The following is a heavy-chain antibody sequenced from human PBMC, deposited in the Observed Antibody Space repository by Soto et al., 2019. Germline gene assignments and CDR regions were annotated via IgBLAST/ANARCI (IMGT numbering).Heavy chain of an antibody. CDR3: ARGGTSGWLKGAYDV. V-gene: IGHV1-69*01. CDR1: GGTLSKHA. CDR2: VIPMFGIP. D-gene: IGHD6-19*01. Sequence: QVQLVQSGAEVKKPGSSVKVFCKASGGTLSKHAITWVRRAPGQGLEWLGGVIPMFGIPNYPQKFQGRVTISADDSTNTSHMELNSLTSEDTAIYYCARGGTSGWLKGAYDVWGQGTMVTVS. J-gene: IGHJ3*01.